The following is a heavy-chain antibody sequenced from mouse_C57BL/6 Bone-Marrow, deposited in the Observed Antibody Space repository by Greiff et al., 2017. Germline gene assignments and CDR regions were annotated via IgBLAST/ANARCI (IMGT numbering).Heavy chain of an antibody. CDR2: IDPENGDT. D-gene: IGHD2-5*01. CDR3: TTWYSNYGSYYFDY. V-gene: IGHV14-4*01. CDR1: GFNIKDDY. Sequence: EVQLQQSGAELVRPGASVKLSCTASGFNIKDDYMHWVKQRPEQGLEWIGWIDPENGDTEYASKVQGKATITADTSANTAYLQLSSLTSEDTAVYYCTTWYSNYGSYYFDYWGQGTTLTVSS. J-gene: IGHJ2*01.